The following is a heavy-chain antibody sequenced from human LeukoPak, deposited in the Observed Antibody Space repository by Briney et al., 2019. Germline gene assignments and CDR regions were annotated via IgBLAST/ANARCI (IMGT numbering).Heavy chain of an antibody. CDR3: ARDGSGWYRSSDY. V-gene: IGHV4-39*02. CDR1: GGSISSSSYY. CDR2: IYYSGST. J-gene: IGHJ4*02. Sequence: SETLSLTCTVSGGSISSSSYYWGWIRQPPGKGLEWIGSIYYSGSTYYNPSLKSRVTISVDTSKNQFSLKLSSVTAADTAVYYCARDGSGWYRSSDYWGQGTLVTVSS. D-gene: IGHD6-19*01.